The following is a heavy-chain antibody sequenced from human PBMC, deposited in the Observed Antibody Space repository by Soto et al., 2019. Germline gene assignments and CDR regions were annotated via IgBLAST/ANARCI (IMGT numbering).Heavy chain of an antibody. D-gene: IGHD3-22*01. CDR2: ISSSSRTI. Sequence: EVQLVESGGGLVQPGGSLRLSCAASGFTFSTSSFNWVRQAPGKGLEWVSYISSSSRTIYYIDSVKGRFTISRDNAKNSLYLQMDSLRDEDTAVYYCARRYYYETNAYNYRSNAFDIWGQGTKVTVSS. J-gene: IGHJ3*02. CDR3: ARRYYYETNAYNYRSNAFDI. V-gene: IGHV3-48*02. CDR1: GFTFSTSS.